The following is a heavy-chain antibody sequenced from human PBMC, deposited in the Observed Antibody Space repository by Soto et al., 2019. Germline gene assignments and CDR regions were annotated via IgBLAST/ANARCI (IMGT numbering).Heavy chain of an antibody. Sequence: QVQLVQSGAEVKKPGSSVKVSCKASGGTFSSYTFIWVRQAPGQGLEWMGRIIPIIGKATSAQNFQGRVTITADKSTSTAHLDMSSLRSEDTAVYYCAMGDDVINHEGPMSFYCGQGTLVTVSS. D-gene: IGHD3-10*02. CDR3: AMGDDVINHEGPMSFY. V-gene: IGHV1-69*02. J-gene: IGHJ4*02. CDR1: GGTFSSYT. CDR2: IIPIIGKA.